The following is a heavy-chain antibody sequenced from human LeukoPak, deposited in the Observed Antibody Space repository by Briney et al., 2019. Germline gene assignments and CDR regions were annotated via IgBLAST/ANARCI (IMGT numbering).Heavy chain of an antibody. CDR1: GFTFSSYS. Sequence: GGTLRLSCAASGFTFSSYSLSWVRQAPGKGLEWVSTITASGGSTFYADSVRGRFRISRDNSKSTVHLQMNSLRADDMAVYYCARDSSGWSRDYWGQGTLVTVSS. J-gene: IGHJ4*02. V-gene: IGHV3-23*01. D-gene: IGHD6-19*01. CDR2: ITASGGST. CDR3: ARDSSGWSRDY.